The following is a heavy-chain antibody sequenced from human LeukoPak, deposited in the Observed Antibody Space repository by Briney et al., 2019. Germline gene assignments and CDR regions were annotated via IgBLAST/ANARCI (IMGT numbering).Heavy chain of an antibody. J-gene: IGHJ4*02. CDR2: IYSGGST. D-gene: IGHD6-6*01. CDR3: ARHSSSSEDY. Sequence: SGGSLRLSCAASGFTVSSNYMSWVRRAPGKGLEWVSVIYSGGSTYYADSVKGRFTISRDNSKNTLYLQMNSLRAEDTAVYYCARHSSSSEDYWGQGTLVTVSS. V-gene: IGHV3-66*04. CDR1: GFTVSSNY.